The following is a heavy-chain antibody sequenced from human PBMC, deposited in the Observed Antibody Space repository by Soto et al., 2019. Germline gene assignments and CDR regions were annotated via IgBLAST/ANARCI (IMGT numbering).Heavy chain of an antibody. D-gene: IGHD3-3*01. CDR1: GFTFTSSA. V-gene: IGHV1-58*01. Sequence: GASVKVSCKASGFTFTSSAVQWVRQARGQRLGWIGWIVVGSGNTNYAQKFQERVTITRDMSTSTAYMELSSLRSEDTAVYYCAAVYDFWSSSVGYGMDVWGQGTTVTVSS. J-gene: IGHJ6*02. CDR3: AAVYDFWSSSVGYGMDV. CDR2: IVVGSGNT.